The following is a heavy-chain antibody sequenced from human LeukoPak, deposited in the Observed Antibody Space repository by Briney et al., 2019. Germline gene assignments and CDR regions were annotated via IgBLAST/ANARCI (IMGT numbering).Heavy chain of an antibody. CDR1: GYTFTGYY. CDR2: INPNSGGT. CDR3: ARGESGSHYGPSGGFDY. Sequence: ASVKVSCKASGYTFTGYYMHWVRQAPGQGLEWMGWINPNSGGTNYAQKFQGRVTMTRDTSISTAYMELSRLRSDDTAVYYCARGESGSHYGPSGGFDYWGQGTLVTVSS. J-gene: IGHJ4*02. V-gene: IGHV1-2*02. D-gene: IGHD1-26*01.